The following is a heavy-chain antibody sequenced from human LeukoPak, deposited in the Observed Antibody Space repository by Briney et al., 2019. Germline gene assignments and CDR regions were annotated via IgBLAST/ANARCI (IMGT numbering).Heavy chain of an antibody. J-gene: IGHJ4*02. CDR2: INSGST. CDR1: GGSISSYY. CDR3: ARGFEYNYRYTFGH. V-gene: IGHV4-59*01. D-gene: IGHD5-18*01. Sequence: PSETLSLTCTVSGGSISSYYWSWIRQPPGKGLEWIGYINSGSTGYHPSLKSRVTISVDTSKRQFSLKLSSVTAADTAVYYCARGFEYNYRYTFGHWGQGTLVSVSS.